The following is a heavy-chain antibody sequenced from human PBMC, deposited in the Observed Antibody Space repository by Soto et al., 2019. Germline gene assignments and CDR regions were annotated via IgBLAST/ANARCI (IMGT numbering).Heavy chain of an antibody. J-gene: IGHJ4*02. CDR2: IIPIFGTA. Sequence: QVQLVQSGAEVKKPGSSVKVSCKASGGTFSSYAISWVRQAPGQGLEWMGGIIPIFGTANYAQKFQGRVTITADESTSTAYMELSSLRSEDTAVYYYARRYCSGGSCTYYFDYWGQGTLVTVSS. CDR3: ARRYCSGGSCTYYFDY. D-gene: IGHD2-15*01. CDR1: GGTFSSYA. V-gene: IGHV1-69*01.